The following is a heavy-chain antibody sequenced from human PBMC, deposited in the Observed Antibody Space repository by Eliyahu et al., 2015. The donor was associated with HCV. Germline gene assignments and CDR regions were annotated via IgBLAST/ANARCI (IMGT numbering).Heavy chain of an antibody. J-gene: IGHJ6*02. CDR1: GFTFDDYA. CDR3: AKDISKGAVPYYYYGMDV. Sequence: EVQLVESGGGLVQPGXSLRLSCAASGFTFDDYAMHWVRQAPGKGLEWVSGISWNSGSIGYADSVKGRFTISRDNAKNSLYLQMNSLRAEDTALYYCAKDISKGAVPYYYYGMDVWGQGTTVTVSS. CDR2: ISWNSGSI. D-gene: IGHD4/OR15-4a*01. V-gene: IGHV3-9*01.